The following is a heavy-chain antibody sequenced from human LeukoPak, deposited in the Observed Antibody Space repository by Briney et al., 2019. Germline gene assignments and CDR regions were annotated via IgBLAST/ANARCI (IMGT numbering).Heavy chain of an antibody. J-gene: IGHJ6*03. CDR3: ASGQPYYYMDV. CDR2: IYTSGST. Sequence: SETLSLTCTVSGGSISSFYWSWVRQPAGKGLEWIGHIYTSGSTDYNPSLKSRVTMSVDTSKNQFSLKLSSVTAADTAVYYCASGQPYYYMDVWGKGTTVTVSS. V-gene: IGHV4-4*07. CDR1: GGSISSFY.